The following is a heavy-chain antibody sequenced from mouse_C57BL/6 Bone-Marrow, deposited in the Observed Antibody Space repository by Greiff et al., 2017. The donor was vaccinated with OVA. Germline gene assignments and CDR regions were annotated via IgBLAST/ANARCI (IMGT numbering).Heavy chain of an antibody. CDR1: GYTFTGYW. D-gene: IGHD1-1*01. CDR2: ILPGSGST. CDR3: SKKEDYYGSRYYYAMDY. Sequence: VKLMESGAELMKPGASVKLSCKATGYTFTGYWIEWVKQRPGHGLEWIGEILPGSGSTNYNEKFKGKATFTADTSSNTAYMQLSSLTTEDSAIYYCSKKEDYYGSRYYYAMDYWGQGTSVTVSS. V-gene: IGHV1-9*01. J-gene: IGHJ4*01.